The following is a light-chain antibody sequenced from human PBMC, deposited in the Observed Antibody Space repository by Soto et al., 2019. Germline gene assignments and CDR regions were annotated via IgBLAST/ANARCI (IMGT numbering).Light chain of an antibody. CDR1: SSDVGGYSY. CDR3: CSYAGSYTFV. J-gene: IGLJ1*01. Sequence: QSVLTQPRSVSGSPGQSVTISCTGTSSDVGGYSYVSWYQQRPGKAPKLMIYDVIKRPSGVPDRFSGSKSGNTASLTISGLQAEDEADYYCCSYAGSYTFVFGTGTKLTVL. CDR2: DVI. V-gene: IGLV2-11*01.